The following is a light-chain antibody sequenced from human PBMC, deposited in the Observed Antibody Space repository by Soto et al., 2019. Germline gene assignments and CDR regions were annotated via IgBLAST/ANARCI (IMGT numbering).Light chain of an antibody. Sequence: SYELTQPPSVSVSPGQTARITCSGDKLGDKYACWYQQKPGQSPVLVIYQDNKRPSGIPERFSGSNSGNTATLTISGTQAMDEADYYCQAWDSSTAPFGGGTQLTVL. CDR2: QDN. V-gene: IGLV3-1*01. CDR3: QAWDSSTAP. CDR1: KLGDKY. J-gene: IGLJ7*01.